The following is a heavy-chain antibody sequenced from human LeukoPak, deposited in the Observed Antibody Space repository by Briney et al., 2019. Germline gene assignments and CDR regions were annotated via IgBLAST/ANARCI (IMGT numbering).Heavy chain of an antibody. V-gene: IGHV4-38-2*01. D-gene: IGHD3-10*01. CDR2: IYHIGST. CDR3: ARAGWIITSGIDY. CDR1: GFSISRSYY. J-gene: IGHJ4*02. Sequence: PSETLSLTCGVSGFSISRSYYWAWIRQPPGKGLEWIRTIYHIGSTYYSPSLGSRVTMSVDTSKNEFSLNLKSVTAADTAVYYCARAGWIITSGIDYWGQGALVTVSS.